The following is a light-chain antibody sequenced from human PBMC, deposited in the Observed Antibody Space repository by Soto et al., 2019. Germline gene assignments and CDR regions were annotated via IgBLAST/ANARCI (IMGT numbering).Light chain of an antibody. Sequence: QSALTQPASVSRSPGQSITISCTGTSSDVGAYNYVSWYQQHPGKAPKLMIFEVSDRPSGVSNRFSGSKSGNTASLTISGLQAEDEAAYYCSSYTSSNTLVFGGGTKLTVL. CDR1: SSDVGAYNY. J-gene: IGLJ2*01. V-gene: IGLV2-14*01. CDR2: EVS. CDR3: SSYTSSNTLV.